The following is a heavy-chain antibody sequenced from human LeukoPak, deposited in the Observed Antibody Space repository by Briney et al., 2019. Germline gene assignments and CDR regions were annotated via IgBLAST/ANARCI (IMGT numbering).Heavy chain of an antibody. CDR2: ISGSGGST. CDR3: AKGPRYYYDSSGYYDDY. J-gene: IGHJ4*02. V-gene: IGHV3-23*01. Sequence: PGGSLRLSCAASGFTFSSYAMSWVRQAPGKGLEWVSAISGSGGSTYYADSVKGRFTISRDNSKNTLYLQMNSLRAEDTAVYYCAKGPRYYYDSSGYYDDYWGQGTLVTVSS. D-gene: IGHD3-22*01. CDR1: GFTFSSYA.